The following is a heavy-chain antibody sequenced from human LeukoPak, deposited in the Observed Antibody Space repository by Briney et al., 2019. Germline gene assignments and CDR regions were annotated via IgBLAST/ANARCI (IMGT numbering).Heavy chain of an antibody. CDR3: AKGNWGPLYYFDY. Sequence: GGSLRLSCAASGFTFSDYYMSWIRQAPGKGLEWVSYISSSGSTIYYADSVKGRFTISRDNSKNTLYLQMNSLRAVDTAVYYCAKGNWGPLYYFDYWGQGTLVTVSS. J-gene: IGHJ4*02. V-gene: IGHV3-11*01. CDR1: GFTFSDYY. CDR2: ISSSGSTI. D-gene: IGHD7-27*01.